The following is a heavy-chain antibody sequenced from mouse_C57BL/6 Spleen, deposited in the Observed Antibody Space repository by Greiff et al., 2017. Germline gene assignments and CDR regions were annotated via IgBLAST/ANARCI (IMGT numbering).Heavy chain of an antibody. D-gene: IGHD2-2*01. CDR3: ARWLSRYFDV. Sequence: QVQLQQSGAELVMPGASVTLSCKASGYTFTSYWMHWVKQRPGQGLEWIGEIDPSDSYTNYNQKFKGKSTLTVDKSSSTAYMQLSSLTSEDSAVYYCARWLSRYFDVWGTGTTVTVSS. V-gene: IGHV1-69*01. J-gene: IGHJ1*03. CDR2: IDPSDSYT. CDR1: GYTFTSYW.